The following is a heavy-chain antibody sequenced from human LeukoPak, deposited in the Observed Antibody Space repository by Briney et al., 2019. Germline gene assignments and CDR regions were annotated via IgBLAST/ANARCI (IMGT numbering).Heavy chain of an antibody. CDR3: ARGGYDYVWGSYRGDAFDI. CDR2: ISSSSSTI. D-gene: IGHD3-16*02. J-gene: IGHJ3*02. Sequence: PGGSLRLSCAASGFNFGEFWMAWVRQAPGKGLEWASYISSSSSTIYYADSVKGRFTISRDNAKNSLYLQMNSLRAEDTAVYYCARGGYDYVWGSYRGDAFDIWGQGTMVTVSS. CDR1: GFNFGEFW. V-gene: IGHV3-48*04.